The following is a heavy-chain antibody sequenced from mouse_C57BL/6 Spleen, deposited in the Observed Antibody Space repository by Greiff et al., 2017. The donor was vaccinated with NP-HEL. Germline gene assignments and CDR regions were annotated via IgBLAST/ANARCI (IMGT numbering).Heavy chain of an antibody. CDR2: IHPNSGST. CDR3: ARAGDYGGTAYGYFDV. V-gene: IGHV1-64*01. CDR1: GYTFTSYW. Sequence: VQLQQPGAELVKPGASVKLSCKASGYTFTSYWMHWVKQRPGQGLEWIGMIHPNSGSTNYNEKFKSKATLTVDKSSSTAYMQLSSLTSEDAAVYYCARAGDYGGTAYGYFDVWGTGTTVTVSS. J-gene: IGHJ1*03. D-gene: IGHD1-1*01.